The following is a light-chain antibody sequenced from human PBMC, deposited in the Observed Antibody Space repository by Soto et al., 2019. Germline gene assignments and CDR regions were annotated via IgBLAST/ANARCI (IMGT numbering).Light chain of an antibody. CDR2: GAS. V-gene: IGKV3-20*01. CDR1: QSVTTR. Sequence: IVLTQSPGTLSLSPGERVTLSCRASQSVTTRLAWYQHKPGQPPTLLMSGASNRASGVPVRFSGSGSGTDFTLTITRLEPEDFALYYSQQYGGSPITFGLGTRLEIK. CDR3: QQYGGSPIT. J-gene: IGKJ5*01.